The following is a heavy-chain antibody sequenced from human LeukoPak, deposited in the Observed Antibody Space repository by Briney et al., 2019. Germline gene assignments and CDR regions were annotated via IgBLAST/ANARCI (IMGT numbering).Heavy chain of an antibody. V-gene: IGHV3-23*01. CDR1: GFTFSSYA. J-gene: IGHJ3*02. CDR3: AKDNGGDYYDSSGYYGGSAFDI. D-gene: IGHD3-22*01. CDR2: ISGRGVST. Sequence: GGSLRLSCAASGFTFSSYAMSWVRQAPGKGLEWLSVISGRGVSTYYADSVKGRFTISRDNSKNTVYLQMNSLRGEDTAAYYCAKDNGGDYYDSSGYYGGSAFDIWGQGAMVTVSS.